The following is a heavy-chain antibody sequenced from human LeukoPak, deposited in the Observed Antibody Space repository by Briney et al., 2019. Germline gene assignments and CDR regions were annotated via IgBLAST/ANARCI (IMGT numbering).Heavy chain of an antibody. CDR2: IYWDDDK. D-gene: IGHD6-13*01. CDR3: AHRRRGENSSSWYSESWFDP. Sequence: SGPTLVKPTQTLTLTCTFSGFSLSTSGVGVGWIRQPPGKALEWLALIYWDDDKRYSPSLKSRLTITKDTSKNQVVLTMTNMDPVDTATYYCAHRRRGENSSSWYSESWFDPWGQGTLVTVSS. CDR1: GFSLSTSGVG. V-gene: IGHV2-5*02. J-gene: IGHJ5*02.